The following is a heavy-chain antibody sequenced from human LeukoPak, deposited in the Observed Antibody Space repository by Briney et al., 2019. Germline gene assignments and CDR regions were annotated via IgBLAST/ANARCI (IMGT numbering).Heavy chain of an antibody. Sequence: GGSLRLSRAASGFTFSSYAMHWVRQAPGKGLERVAVISYDGSNKYYADSVKGRFTISRDNSKNTLYLQMNSLRAEDTAVYYCARASAAKVLLTMVRGVIDYWGQGTLVTVSS. J-gene: IGHJ4*02. CDR3: ARASAAKVLLTMVRGVIDY. D-gene: IGHD3-10*01. CDR1: GFTFSSYA. V-gene: IGHV3-30-3*01. CDR2: ISYDGSNK.